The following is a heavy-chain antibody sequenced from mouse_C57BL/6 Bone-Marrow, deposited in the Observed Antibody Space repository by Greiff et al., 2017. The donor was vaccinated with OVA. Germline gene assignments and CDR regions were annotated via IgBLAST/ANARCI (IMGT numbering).Heavy chain of an antibody. J-gene: IGHJ1*03. CDR3: ARHAIYYGPPWYFDV. CDR2: FYPGSGSI. CDR1: GYTFTEYT. Sequence: VKVVESGAELVKPGASVKLSCKASGYTFTEYTIHWVKQRSGQGLEWIGWFYPGSGSIKYNEKFKDKATLTADKSSSTVYMELSRLTSEDSAVYFCARHAIYYGPPWYFDVWGTGTTVTVSS. D-gene: IGHD2-1*01. V-gene: IGHV1-62-2*01.